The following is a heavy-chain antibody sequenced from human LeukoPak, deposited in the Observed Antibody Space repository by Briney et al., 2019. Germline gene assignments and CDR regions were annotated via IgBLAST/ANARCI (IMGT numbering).Heavy chain of an antibody. D-gene: IGHD3-22*01. CDR1: GYTFTSCY. J-gene: IGHJ4*02. V-gene: IGHV1-46*01. CDR2: INPSGGST. CDR3: ARIGDYYDSSGTYFDY. Sequence: ASVKVSCKASGYTFTSCYMHWVRQAPGQGLEWMGIINPSGGSTSYAQKFQGRVTMTRDTSTSTVYMELSSLRSEDTAVYYCARIGDYYDSSGTYFDYWGQGTLVTVSS.